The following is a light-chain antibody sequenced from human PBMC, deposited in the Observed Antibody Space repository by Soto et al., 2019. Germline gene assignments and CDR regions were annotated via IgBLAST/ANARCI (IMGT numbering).Light chain of an antibody. CDR2: GAS. Sequence: EIVLTHSPGILSLSPGERASLSCRASQSVSSNYLAWYQQKPGQAPRLLIYGASSRATGIPDRFSGSGSGTDFTLTVSRLEPEDFAVYYCQQYGSSPLTFGGGTRVQIK. J-gene: IGKJ4*01. V-gene: IGKV3-20*01. CDR3: QQYGSSPLT. CDR1: QSVSSNY.